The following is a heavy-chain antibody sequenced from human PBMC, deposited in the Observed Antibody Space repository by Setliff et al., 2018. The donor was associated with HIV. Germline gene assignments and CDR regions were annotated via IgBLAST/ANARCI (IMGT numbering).Heavy chain of an antibody. Sequence: GGSLRLSCAASGFTFSNAWMSWVRQAPGKGLEWVGRIKSKTDGGTTDYAAPVKGRFTISRDDSKNTLYLQMNSLKTEDTAVYYCTTGVSRYCSGGSCYSGDYWGRGIQVTVSS. D-gene: IGHD2-15*01. CDR3: TTGVSRYCSGGSCYSGDY. V-gene: IGHV3-15*01. CDR2: IKSKTDGGTT. CDR1: GFTFSNAW. J-gene: IGHJ4*02.